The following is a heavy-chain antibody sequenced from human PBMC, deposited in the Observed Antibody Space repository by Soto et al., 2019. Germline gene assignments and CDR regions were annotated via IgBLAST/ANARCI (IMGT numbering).Heavy chain of an antibody. D-gene: IGHD3-22*01. J-gene: IGHJ5*02. V-gene: IGHV1-3*01. CDR2: INAGNGNT. CDR1: GYTFTSYA. Sequence: ASVKVSCKASGYTFTSYAMHWVRQAPGQRLEWMGWINAGNGNTRYSQKFQGRVTITRDTSASTAYMELSSLRSEDTAVYYCARGSGSSGYSNWFDPWGQGTLVTVSS. CDR3: ARGSGSSGYSNWFDP.